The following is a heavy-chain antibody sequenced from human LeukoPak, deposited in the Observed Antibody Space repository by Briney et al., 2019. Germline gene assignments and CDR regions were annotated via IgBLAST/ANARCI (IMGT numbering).Heavy chain of an antibody. J-gene: IGHJ4*02. Sequence: SETLSLTCTVSGGSISSYYWSCIRQPPGKGLEWIGYIYYSGNTNYNPSLKSRVTISVDTSKNQFSLKLSSVTAADTAIYYCARVYARAFDYWGQGTLVTVSS. CDR3: ARVYARAFDY. CDR2: IYYSGNT. CDR1: GGSISSYY. D-gene: IGHD2-8*01. V-gene: IGHV4-59*01.